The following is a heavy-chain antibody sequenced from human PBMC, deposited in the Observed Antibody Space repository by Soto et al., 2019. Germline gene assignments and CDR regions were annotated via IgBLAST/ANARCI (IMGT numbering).Heavy chain of an antibody. V-gene: IGHV4-31*03. J-gene: IGHJ5*02. CDR3: ARGLGYCSGGSCPARGWFAP. CDR2: IYYSGST. D-gene: IGHD2-15*01. CDR1: GGSIRSGGYY. Sequence: SETLSLTCTVSGGSIRSGGYYWSWIRQHPGKGLEWIGYIYYSGSTYYNPSLKSRVTISVDTSKNQFSLKLSSVTAADTAVYYCARGLGYCSGGSCPARGWFAPWGKGTLVTVSS.